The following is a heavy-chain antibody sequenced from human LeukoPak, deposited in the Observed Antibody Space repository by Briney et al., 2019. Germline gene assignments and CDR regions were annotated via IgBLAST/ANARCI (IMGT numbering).Heavy chain of an antibody. CDR3: ARVSGQLVDY. V-gene: IGHV4-61*01. J-gene: IGHJ4*02. CDR1: GGSVSTGSYY. Sequence: PSETLSLTCTVSGGSVSTGSYYWSWIRQPPGKGLEWIGYIYYSGSTNYNPSLKSRVTISVDTSKNQFSLKLNSVTAADTAVYYCARVSGQLVDYWGQGTLVTVSS. D-gene: IGHD6-6*01. CDR2: IYYSGST.